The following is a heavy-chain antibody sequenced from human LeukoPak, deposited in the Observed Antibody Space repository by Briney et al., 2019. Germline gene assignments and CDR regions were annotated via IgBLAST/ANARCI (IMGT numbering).Heavy chain of an antibody. V-gene: IGHV4-34*01. D-gene: IGHD6-13*01. J-gene: IGHJ3*02. Sequence: PSETLSLTCAVYGGSLSGYYWSWIRQPPGKGLEWIGENNHSGNTNYNPSLKSRVTMSIDTSKNQFSLKLTSVTAADTAVYYCARASGTNAFDIWGQGTMVTVSS. CDR3: ARASGTNAFDI. CDR1: GGSLSGYY. CDR2: NNHSGNT.